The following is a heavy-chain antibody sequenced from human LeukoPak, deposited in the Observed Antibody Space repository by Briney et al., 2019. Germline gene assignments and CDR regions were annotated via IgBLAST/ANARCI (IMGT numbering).Heavy chain of an antibody. V-gene: IGHV1-69*05. D-gene: IGHD3-22*01. CDR1: GGTFSGYG. Sequence: SVKVSCKASGGTFSGYGINWVRQAPGQGLEWIGRVVPMSGTANYAQKFQGRVTITTDESTSTAYMELTSLRSEDTAVYYCARDFYYDTSGGGLTWGQGTMVTVSS. CDR2: VVPMSGTA. CDR3: ARDFYYDTSGGGLT. J-gene: IGHJ3*01.